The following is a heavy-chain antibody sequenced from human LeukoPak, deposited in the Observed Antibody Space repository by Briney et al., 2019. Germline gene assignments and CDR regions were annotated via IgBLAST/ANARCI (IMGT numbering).Heavy chain of an antibody. CDR1: EFTFSNYA. CDR3: TRDRGAMNDFDY. Sequence: GGSLRLSCAASEFTFSNYAIHWVRQAPGKGLEWVTIISDDGSDKYYADSVKGRFTISRDNSKKTLYLQMDSLRPEDTGVYYCTRDRGAMNDFDYWGQGTLVTVSS. D-gene: IGHD2-2*01. V-gene: IGHV3-30*04. CDR2: ISDDGSDK. J-gene: IGHJ4*02.